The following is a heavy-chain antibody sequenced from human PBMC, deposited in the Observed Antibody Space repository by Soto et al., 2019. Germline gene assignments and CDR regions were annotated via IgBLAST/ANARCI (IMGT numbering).Heavy chain of an antibody. CDR2: IYYSGST. CDR1: GGSISSSSYY. J-gene: IGHJ4*02. D-gene: IGHD6-13*01. Sequence: SETLSLTCTVSGGSISSSSYYWGWIRQPPGKGLEWIGSIYYSGSTYYNPSLKSRVTISVDTSRNQFSLKLSSVTAADTAVYYCASFSIPGIVDYWGQGTLVTVSS. V-gene: IGHV4-39*01. CDR3: ASFSIPGIVDY.